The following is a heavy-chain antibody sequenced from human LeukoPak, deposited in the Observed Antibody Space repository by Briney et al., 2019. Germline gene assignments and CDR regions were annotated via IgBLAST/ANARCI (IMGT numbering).Heavy chain of an antibody. CDR1: GGTLSTYA. CDR3: ASRGGVTQENDYYYFAMDV. Sequence: SVKVSCKPSGGTLSTYAISWVRQAPGQGPQWMGGVIPMFGTVRYARKFQGRVTITADDSTSTAYMELSSLRFEDTAVYYCASRGGVTQENDYYYFAMDVWGQGTTVTVSS. CDR2: VIPMFGTV. D-gene: IGHD2-21*02. J-gene: IGHJ6*02. V-gene: IGHV1-69*13.